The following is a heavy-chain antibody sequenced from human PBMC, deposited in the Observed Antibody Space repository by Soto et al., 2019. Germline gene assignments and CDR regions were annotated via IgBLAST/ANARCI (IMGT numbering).Heavy chain of an antibody. J-gene: IGHJ4*02. D-gene: IGHD6-13*01. V-gene: IGHV3-48*02. Sequence: EVQLVESGGGLVQPGGSLRLSCAASGFTFSSYTMNWVRQAPGKGLEWVSYISRSSTTIYYADSVKGRFTISRDNAKNSLYLQMNSLRDEDTAVYYCAREGGQQLVFDSWGQGTLVTVSS. CDR2: ISRSSTTI. CDR3: AREGGQQLVFDS. CDR1: GFTFSSYT.